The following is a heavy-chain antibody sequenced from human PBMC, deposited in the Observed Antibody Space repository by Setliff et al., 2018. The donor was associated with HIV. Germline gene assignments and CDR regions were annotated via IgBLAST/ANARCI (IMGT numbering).Heavy chain of an antibody. D-gene: IGHD3-10*01. Sequence: SVKVSCKDSGEIFSRYGSSWVRQAPGQGLEGMGGIIPIYGTANSAQKFQGRVTITADESTSTAYMELSTLRFEDTAVYFCSSDGGSGGLQWFGDAFDIWGQGTLVTVSS. V-gene: IGHV1-69*13. J-gene: IGHJ3*02. CDR1: GEIFSRYG. CDR2: IIPIYGTA. CDR3: SSDGGSGGLQWFGDAFDI.